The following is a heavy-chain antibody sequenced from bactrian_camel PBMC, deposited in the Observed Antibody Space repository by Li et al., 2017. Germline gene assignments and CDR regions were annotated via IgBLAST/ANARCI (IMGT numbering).Heavy chain of an antibody. CDR3: GAVPKGSLCRYDNFAY. D-gene: IGHD3*01. Sequence: QLVEYGGGSVQVGGSLRLSCVASGSMPSMNCLGWVRQAPGKEREGVAHLYSVGGDTYYADSVKGRFTISQDNNKNTLYLQMHSLKPEDTAIYYCGAVPKGSLCRYDNFAYSGQRTQVTVS. CDR2: LYSVGGDT. J-gene: IGHJ6*01. CDR1: GSMPSMNC. V-gene: IGHV3S28*01.